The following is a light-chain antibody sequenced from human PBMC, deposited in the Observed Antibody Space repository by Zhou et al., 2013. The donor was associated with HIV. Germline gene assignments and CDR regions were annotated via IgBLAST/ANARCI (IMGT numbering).Light chain of an antibody. CDR1: QSVSSSY. Sequence: EIVLTQSPGTLSLSPGERATLSCRASQSVSSSYLGWYQQKPGQAPRLLIYDASNRATGIPARFSGSGSGTDFTLTITSLEPEDFAVYYCQQRNNWPRAFGGGTRVEI. V-gene: IGKV3D-20*02. CDR2: DAS. J-gene: IGKJ4*01. CDR3: QQRNNWPRA.